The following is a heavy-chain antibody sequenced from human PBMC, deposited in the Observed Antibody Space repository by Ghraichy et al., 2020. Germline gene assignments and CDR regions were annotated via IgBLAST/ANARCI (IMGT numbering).Heavy chain of an antibody. CDR2: IRSKANSYAT. CDR1: GFTFSGSA. CDR3: TSSPYLLKNYGGNSSYYYYGMDV. D-gene: IGHD4-23*01. V-gene: IGHV3-73*01. Sequence: GGSLRLSCAASGFTFSGSAMHWVRQASGKGLEWVGRIRSKANSYATAYAASVKGRFTISRDDSKNTAYLQMNSLKTEDTAVYYCTSSPYLLKNYGGNSSYYYYGMDVWGQGTTVTVSS. J-gene: IGHJ6*02.